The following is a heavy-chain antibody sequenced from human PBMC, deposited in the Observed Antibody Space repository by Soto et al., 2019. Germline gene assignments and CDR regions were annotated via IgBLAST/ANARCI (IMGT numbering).Heavy chain of an antibody. J-gene: IGHJ6*02. Sequence: QVQLVQSGAEVKKPGASVKVSCKASGYTFTSYDINWVRQATGQGLEWMGWMNPNSGNTGYAQKCQGRATMTRNTSISTAYMELSSLRSEDTAVYYCARVAYSSSWYQTYGMDVWGQGTTVTVSS. CDR1: GYTFTSYD. D-gene: IGHD6-13*01. CDR3: ARVAYSSSWYQTYGMDV. V-gene: IGHV1-8*01. CDR2: MNPNSGNT.